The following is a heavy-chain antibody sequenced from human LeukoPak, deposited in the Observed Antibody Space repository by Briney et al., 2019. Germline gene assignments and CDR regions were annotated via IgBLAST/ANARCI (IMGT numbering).Heavy chain of an antibody. CDR3: ARQYSSSWYRFDP. Sequence: VKVSCKASGYTFTGYYMHWVRQAPGQGLEWMGRINPNSCGTNYAQKFQGRVTMTRDTSISTAYMELSRLRSDDTAVYYCARQYSSSWYRFDPWGQGTLVTVSS. CDR1: GYTFTGYY. CDR2: INPNSCGT. V-gene: IGHV1-2*06. J-gene: IGHJ5*02. D-gene: IGHD6-13*01.